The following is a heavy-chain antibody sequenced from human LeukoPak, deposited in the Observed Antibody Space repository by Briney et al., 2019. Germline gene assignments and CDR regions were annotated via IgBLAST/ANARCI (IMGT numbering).Heavy chain of an antibody. D-gene: IGHD3-10*01. CDR1: GGSISSGSYY. J-gene: IGHJ6*03. V-gene: IGHV4-39*07. CDR2: INHSGST. CDR3: ARGRKYYYGSGSYYNGYYYYYMDV. Sequence: KTSETLSLTCTVSGGSISSGSYYWSWIRQPPGKGLEWIGEINHSGSTNYNPSLKSRVTISVDTSKNQFSLKLSSVTAADTAVYYCARGRKYYYGSGSYYNGYYYYYMDVWGKGTTVTVSS.